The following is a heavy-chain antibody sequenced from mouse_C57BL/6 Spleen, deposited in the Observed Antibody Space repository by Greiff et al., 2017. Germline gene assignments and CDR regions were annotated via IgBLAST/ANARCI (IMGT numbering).Heavy chain of an antibody. CDR3: ARITTVVAPYYFDY. CDR1: GYTFTSYW. CDR2: IDPSDGYT. D-gene: IGHD1-1*01. V-gene: IGHV1-50*01. Sequence: QVQLQQPGAELVKPGASVKLSCKASGYTFTSYWMQWVKQRPGQGLEWIGEIDPSDGYTNYNQKFKGKATLTVDTSSSTAYMQLSSLTSEDSAVYYCARITTVVAPYYFDYWGQGTTLTVSS. J-gene: IGHJ2*01.